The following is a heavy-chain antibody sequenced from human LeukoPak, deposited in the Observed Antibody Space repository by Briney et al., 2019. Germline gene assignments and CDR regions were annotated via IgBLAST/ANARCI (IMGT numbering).Heavy chain of an antibody. V-gene: IGHV3-23*01. CDR2: ISGSGGST. J-gene: IGHJ4*02. CDR1: GFTFSSYA. CDR3: GKDFITMVRGVICGY. D-gene: IGHD3-10*01. Sequence: GGSLRLSCAASGFTFSSYAMSWVRQAPGKGLEWVSAISGSGGSTYYADSVKGRFTISRDNSKNTLYLQKNSLRAEDTAVYYCGKDFITMVRGVICGYWGKGTLVTVSS.